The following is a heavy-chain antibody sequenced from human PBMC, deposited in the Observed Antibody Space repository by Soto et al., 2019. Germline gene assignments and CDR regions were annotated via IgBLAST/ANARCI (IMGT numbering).Heavy chain of an antibody. V-gene: IGHV3-53*01. CDR2: IYSGGNT. J-gene: IGHJ5*02. D-gene: IGHD1-26*01. CDR1: WFTVTYSF. Sequence: VGSLRLSCAASWFTVTYSFMSWVRQAPGKGLEWVSIIYSGGNTYYADSVKGRFTISRDNSKNTLYLQMNSLRAEDTAVYYCARGGGSYSNWFDPWGQGSLVTVSS. CDR3: ARGGGSYSNWFDP.